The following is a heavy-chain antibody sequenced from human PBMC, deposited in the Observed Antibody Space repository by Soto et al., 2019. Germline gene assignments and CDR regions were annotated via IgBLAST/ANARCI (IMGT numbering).Heavy chain of an antibody. Sequence: TWGGMRLSCAACGFTFCRYSIKWVRQGQGKGLAWVSYISISSSTIYYADSVKGRFTISRDNAKNTLYRQMNSLRDEYTAVYYCARAPVSSGNYHDGAFDIGGQGTMDAV. J-gene: IGHJ3*02. D-gene: IGHD3-22*01. CDR1: GFTFCRYS. CDR2: ISISSSTI. CDR3: ARAPVSSGNYHDGAFDI. V-gene: IGHV3-48*02.